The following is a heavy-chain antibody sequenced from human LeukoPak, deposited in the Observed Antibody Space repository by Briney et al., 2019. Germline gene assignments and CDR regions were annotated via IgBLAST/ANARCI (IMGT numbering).Heavy chain of an antibody. CDR3: AKDLYDYGSGSYAFDI. V-gene: IGHV3-30*18. CDR1: GFTFSSYG. Sequence: GRSLRLSCAASGFTFSSYGMHWVRQAPGKGLEWVAVISYDGSNKYYADSVKGRFTISRDNSKNTLYLQMNSLRAEDTAVYYCAKDLYDYGSGSYAFDIWGQGTMVTVSS. CDR2: ISYDGSNK. J-gene: IGHJ3*02. D-gene: IGHD3-10*01.